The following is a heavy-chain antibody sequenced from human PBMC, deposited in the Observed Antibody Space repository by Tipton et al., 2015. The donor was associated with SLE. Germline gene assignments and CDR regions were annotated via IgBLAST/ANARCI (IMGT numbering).Heavy chain of an antibody. V-gene: IGHV4-59*12. CDR2: IYYSGGT. CDR1: GGSISSYY. Sequence: TLSLTCTVSGGSISSYYWSWIRQPPGKGLEWIGYIYYSGGTNYNPSLKSRVTISVDTSKNQFSLKLSSVTAADTAVYYCAGEVGDDAFDIWGQGTMVTVSS. J-gene: IGHJ3*02. D-gene: IGHD1-26*01. CDR3: AGEVGDDAFDI.